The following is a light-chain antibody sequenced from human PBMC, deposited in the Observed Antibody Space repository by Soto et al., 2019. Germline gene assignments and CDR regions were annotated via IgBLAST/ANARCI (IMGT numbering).Light chain of an antibody. CDR2: EVT. Sequence: QSALTQPASVSGSPGQSIAISCTGTRSDVGAYNYVSWYQQHPGKAPKLMISEVTNRPSGVSDRFSGSKSGNTASLTISGLQAEDEADYYCSSFTSRFTFVFAPGTKVTVL. CDR1: RSDVGAYNY. CDR3: SSFTSRFTFV. J-gene: IGLJ1*01. V-gene: IGLV2-14*01.